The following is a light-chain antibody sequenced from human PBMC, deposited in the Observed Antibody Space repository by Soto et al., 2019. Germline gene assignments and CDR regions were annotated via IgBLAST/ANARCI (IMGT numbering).Light chain of an antibody. V-gene: IGKV1-9*01. CDR1: QDISSY. CDR2: AAS. Sequence: IPATQSPASLSASVGDRVTITCRASQDISSYLAWYQQKPGKAPKLLIYAASTLQSRVPSRFSGSGSGTDFTLTISSLQPEDFATYYCQQLNSYPLTFGGGTKVDIK. J-gene: IGKJ4*01. CDR3: QQLNSYPLT.